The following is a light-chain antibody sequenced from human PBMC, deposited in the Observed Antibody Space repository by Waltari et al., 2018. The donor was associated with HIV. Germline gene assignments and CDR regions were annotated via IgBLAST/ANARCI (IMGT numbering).Light chain of an antibody. CDR1: SSNIGSNT. V-gene: IGLV1-44*01. J-gene: IGLJ2*01. Sequence: QSVLTQPPSASGTPGQRVTISCSGSSSNIGSNTVNWYQHLPGTAPKLLLYLNNQRPSGVPYRFSGSKSGTSASLAISGLQSEDEAAYFCAAWDDTLNAVVFGGGTKLTVL. CDR3: AAWDDTLNAVV. CDR2: LNN.